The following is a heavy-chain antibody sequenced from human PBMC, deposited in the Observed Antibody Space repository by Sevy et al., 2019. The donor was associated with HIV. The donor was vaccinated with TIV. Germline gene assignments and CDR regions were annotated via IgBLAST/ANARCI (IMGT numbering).Heavy chain of an antibody. CDR2: ISGSGVIT. CDR1: GFTFNRHA. D-gene: IGHD3-22*01. J-gene: IGHJ6*02. V-gene: IGHV3-23*01. CDR3: AKDAYYYDSSGYSMSQWYYGMDV. Sequence: GGSLRLSCAASGFTFNRHAMSWVRQAPGKGLEWVSGISGSGVITHYADSVRGRITISRDNSKNTLYLQMNSLRAEDTAVYYCAKDAYYYDSSGYSMSQWYYGMDVWGQGTTVTVSS.